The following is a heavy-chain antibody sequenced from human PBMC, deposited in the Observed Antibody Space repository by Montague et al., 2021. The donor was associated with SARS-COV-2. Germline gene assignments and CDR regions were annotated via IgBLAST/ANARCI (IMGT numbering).Heavy chain of an antibody. D-gene: IGHD3-16*02. V-gene: IGHV4-39*01. CDR1: GASISSSENS. Sequence: SETLSLTCTVSGASISSSENSWGWIRQSPGKGLEWFGSIFYSGTTYFNPSLWSRIAISVDTPKNQFSLKVTSVTAADTAVYYCARHATFGGVVVALDYWGRGQLVSVSS. CDR2: IFYSGTT. J-gene: IGHJ4*02. CDR3: ARHATFGGVVVALDY.